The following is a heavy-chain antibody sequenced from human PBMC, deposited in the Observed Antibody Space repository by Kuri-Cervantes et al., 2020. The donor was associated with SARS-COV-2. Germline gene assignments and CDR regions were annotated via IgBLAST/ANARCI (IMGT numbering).Heavy chain of an antibody. D-gene: IGHD2-8*01. Sequence: GSLRLSCTASGFNFSTTDMHWVRQTPGKGLEWVAVISDDGKKKKCVASGKGRFTISRDNSQNTLYLQVKSLKSEDTAMYYCAKDRFGVHDFWGQGTLVTVSS. V-gene: IGHV3-30*18. CDR3: AKDRFGVHDF. J-gene: IGHJ4*02. CDR1: GFNFSTTD. CDR2: ISDDGKKK.